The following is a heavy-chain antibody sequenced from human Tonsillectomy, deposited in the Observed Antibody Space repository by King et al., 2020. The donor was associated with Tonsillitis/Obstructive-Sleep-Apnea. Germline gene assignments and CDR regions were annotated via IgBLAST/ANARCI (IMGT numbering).Heavy chain of an antibody. V-gene: IGHV3-23*01. CDR1: GFPFSSYA. D-gene: IGHD3-9*01. J-gene: IGHJ4*02. CDR2: ISGSGGST. CDR3: AKDPRNYDILTGYFFDY. Sequence: VQLQESGGGLVQPGGSLRLSCAASGFPFSSYAMSWVRQAPGKGLEWVSAISGSGGSTYYADSVKGRFTISRDNSKNTLYLQMNSLRAEDTAVYYCAKDPRNYDILTGYFFDYWGQGTLVTVSS.